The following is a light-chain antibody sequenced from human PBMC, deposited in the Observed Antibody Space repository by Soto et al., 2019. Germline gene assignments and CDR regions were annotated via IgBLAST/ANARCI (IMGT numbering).Light chain of an antibody. J-gene: IGKJ4*01. CDR1: QSISSW. CDR3: QQYNSYSLT. CDR2: DAS. Sequence: DIQMTQSPSTLSTSVGDEVTITCRASQSISSWLAWYQQKPGKAPKVLIYDASTLKSGVPSRFSGSGSGTEFTLTISSLQPDDFATYYCQQYNSYSLTFGGGTKVEIK. V-gene: IGKV1-5*01.